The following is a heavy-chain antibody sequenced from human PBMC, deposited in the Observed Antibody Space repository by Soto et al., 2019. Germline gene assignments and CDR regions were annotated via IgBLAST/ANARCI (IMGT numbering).Heavy chain of an antibody. CDR3: ARVKWGITAAGPYFDY. Sequence: PSETLSLTCTVSGGSISSGGYYWSWIRQHPGKGLECIGYIYYSGSTYYNPSLKSRVSISVDTSKNQFSLKLSSVTAADTAVYYCARVKWGITAAGPYFDYWGQEALVTVSS. D-gene: IGHD6-13*01. CDR1: GGSISSGGYY. J-gene: IGHJ4*02. V-gene: IGHV4-31*03. CDR2: IYYSGST.